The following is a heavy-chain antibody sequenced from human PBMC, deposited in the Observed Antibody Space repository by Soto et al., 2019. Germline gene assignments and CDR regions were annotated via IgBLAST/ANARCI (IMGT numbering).Heavy chain of an antibody. CDR1: GDSVSSYSAA. V-gene: IGHV6-1*01. J-gene: IGHJ5*02. CDR3: VRDRYSSSGRFDP. CDR2: TYYRSRFFS. D-gene: IGHD3-10*01. Sequence: PSQTLSLTCVISGDSVSSYSAAWNWIRQSPSGGLEWLGRTYYRSRFFSDYAESVKSRIIINPDTSKNQFSLQLKSVTPEDTAVYYCVRDRYSSSGRFDPWGQGTPVTVSS.